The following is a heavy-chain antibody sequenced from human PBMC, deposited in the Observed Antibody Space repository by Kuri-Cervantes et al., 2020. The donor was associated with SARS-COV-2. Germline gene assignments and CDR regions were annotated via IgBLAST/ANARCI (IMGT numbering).Heavy chain of an antibody. CDR2: IYHRGTT. CDR3: ARHNRHYDFWSGYSSPYNWFDP. D-gene: IGHD3-3*01. Sequence: GSLRLSCAVSGYSISSGYYWGWIRQPPGKGLEWIGSIYHRGTTYYNPSLKSRVTISVDRSKNQFSLKLSSVTAADTAVYYCARHNRHYDFWSGYSSPYNWFDPWGQGTLVTVSS. J-gene: IGHJ5*02. CDR1: GYSISSGYY. V-gene: IGHV4-38-2*01.